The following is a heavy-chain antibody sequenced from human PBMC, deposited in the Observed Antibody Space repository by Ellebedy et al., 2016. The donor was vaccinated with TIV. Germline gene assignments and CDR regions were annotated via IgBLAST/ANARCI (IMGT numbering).Heavy chain of an antibody. Sequence: GESLKISCTASGVIFENFDVHWVRQTPGKGLEWVAIAHNDETYKFYADSVKGRFTVSRDNSGNTAYLHMSSLRVEDTAVYYCAKDLGFAMDVWGQGTTVTVSS. CDR3: AKDLGFAMDV. CDR1: GVIFENFD. D-gene: IGHD7-27*01. V-gene: IGHV3-30*02. CDR2: AHNDETYK. J-gene: IGHJ6*02.